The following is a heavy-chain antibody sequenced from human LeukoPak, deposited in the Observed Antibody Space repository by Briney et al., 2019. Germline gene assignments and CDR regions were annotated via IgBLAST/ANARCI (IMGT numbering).Heavy chain of an antibody. V-gene: IGHV4-59*01. CDR2: IYYSGST. CDR3: ARDPWYRYFDL. CDR1: GGSISSYY. J-gene: IGHJ2*01. Sequence: SETLSLTCTVSGGSISSYYWSWIRQPPGQGLEWIGYIYYSGSTNYNPSLKSRVTISVDTSKNQFSLKLSSVTAADTAVYYCARDPWYRYFDLWGRGTLVTVSS.